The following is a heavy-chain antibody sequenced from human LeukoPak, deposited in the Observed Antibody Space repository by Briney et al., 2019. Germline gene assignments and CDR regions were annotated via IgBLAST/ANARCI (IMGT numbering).Heavy chain of an antibody. J-gene: IGHJ4*02. CDR3: AREREKTELTVFFES. CDR1: GFMFGDYV. Sequence: GGSLRLSCVASGFMFGDYVMTWVRQAPGKGLEWVATIMEDGRETFYDDSVKGRFTVSRDNAKNALVLQMDSLRDEDTAVYYCAREREKTELTVFFESWGQGTLVTVSS. CDR2: IMEDGRET. V-gene: IGHV3-7*01. D-gene: IGHD3-10*01.